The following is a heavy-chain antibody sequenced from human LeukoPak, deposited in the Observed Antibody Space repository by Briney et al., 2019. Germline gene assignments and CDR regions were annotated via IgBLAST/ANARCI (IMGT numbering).Heavy chain of an antibody. D-gene: IGHD5/OR15-5a*01. V-gene: IGHV4-39*01. Sequence: PSETLSLTCTVSGGSISSSSYYWGWIRQPPGKGLEWIGSIYYSGSTYYNPSLKSRVTISVDTSKNQFSLKLSSVTAADTAVYYCARHPLIRVSDAFDIWGQGTMVTVSS. J-gene: IGHJ3*02. CDR1: GGSISSSSYY. CDR3: ARHPLIRVSDAFDI. CDR2: IYYSGST.